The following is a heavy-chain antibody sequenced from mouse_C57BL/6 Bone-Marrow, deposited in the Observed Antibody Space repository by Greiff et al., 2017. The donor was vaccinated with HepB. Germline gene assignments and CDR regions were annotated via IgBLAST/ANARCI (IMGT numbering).Heavy chain of an antibody. CDR2: IYPGDGDT. CDR3: ARYYYGIKGYAMDY. D-gene: IGHD2-1*01. Sequence: QVQLQQSGPELVKPGASVKISCKASGYAFSSSWMNWVKQRPGKGLEWIGRIYPGDGDTNYNGKFKGKATLTADKSSSTAYMQLSSLTSEDSAVYFCARYYYGIKGYAMDYWGQGTSVTVSP. J-gene: IGHJ4*01. CDR1: GYAFSSSW. V-gene: IGHV1-82*01.